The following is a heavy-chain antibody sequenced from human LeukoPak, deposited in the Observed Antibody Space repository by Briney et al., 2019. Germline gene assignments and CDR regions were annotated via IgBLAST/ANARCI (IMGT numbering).Heavy chain of an antibody. J-gene: IGHJ4*02. Sequence: SGGSLRLSCAASGFTFSSYNMNWVRQAPGKGLEWVSFISTSSSYIYYADSVKGRFTISRDNAKNSLYLRMNSLRAEDTAMYYCARDREGFGESYFDYWGQGTLVTVSS. V-gene: IGHV3-21*01. CDR2: ISTSSSYI. CDR3: ARDREGFGESYFDY. CDR1: GFTFSSYN. D-gene: IGHD3-10*01.